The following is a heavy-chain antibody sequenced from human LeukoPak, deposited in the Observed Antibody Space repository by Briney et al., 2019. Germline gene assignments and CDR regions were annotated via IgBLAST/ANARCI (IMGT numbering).Heavy chain of an antibody. J-gene: IGHJ5*02. CDR2: TYYRSKWYN. CDR1: GDCVSSNSAA. D-gene: IGHD3-10*01. V-gene: IGHV6-1*01. Sequence: SQTLSLTCAISGDCVSSNSAAWNWIRQSASRGLEWLGRTYYRSKWYNDYAITVKSRITIKPGTSKNQFALQLNSVTPEDTAVYYCATGITMVRGGNQYNWFDPCGQGTLVTVSS. CDR3: ATGITMVRGGNQYNWFDP.